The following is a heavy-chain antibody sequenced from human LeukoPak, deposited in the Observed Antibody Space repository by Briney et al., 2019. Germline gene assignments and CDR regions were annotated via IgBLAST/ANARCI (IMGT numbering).Heavy chain of an antibody. Sequence: GGSLRLSCAASGFTVSSNYMVWVRQAPGKGLEWVSVIYSGGSGGSTYYADSVKGRFTISRDNSKNTLYLQMNSLRAEDTAVYYCARQITGTGKDWYFDLWGRGTLVTVSS. CDR1: GFTVSSNY. V-gene: IGHV3-66*04. CDR2: IYSGGSGGST. J-gene: IGHJ2*01. D-gene: IGHD1-1*01. CDR3: ARQITGTGKDWYFDL.